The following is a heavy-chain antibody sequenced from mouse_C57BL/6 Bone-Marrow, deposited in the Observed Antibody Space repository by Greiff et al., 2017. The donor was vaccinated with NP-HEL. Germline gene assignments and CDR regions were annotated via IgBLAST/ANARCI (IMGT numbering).Heavy chain of an antibody. D-gene: IGHD1-1*01. CDR1: GYTFTSYW. Sequence: QVQLQQPGAELVKPGASVKLSCKASGYTFTSYWMPWVKQRPGQGLEWIGMIHPNSGSTNYNEKFKSKATLTVDKSSSTAYLQLSSLTSEDSSVYYCARYYYGFAYWGQGTLVTVSA. V-gene: IGHV1-64*01. J-gene: IGHJ3*01. CDR3: ARYYYGFAY. CDR2: IHPNSGST.